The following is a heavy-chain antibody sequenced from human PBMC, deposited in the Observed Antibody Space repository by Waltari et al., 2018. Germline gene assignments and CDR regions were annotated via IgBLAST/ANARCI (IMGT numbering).Heavy chain of an antibody. Sequence: EVQLVESGGGLVQPGGSLRLRCSVRGFPLSPYWLHWVRQVPGKGLVWVARSKGDGSDTIYADSVRGRFTISRDNAKNTLYLQMNSLRPEDTAVYYCASLKLVVAFDAFDVWGQGTMVTVSS. J-gene: IGHJ3*01. D-gene: IGHD3-22*01. CDR2: SKGDGSDT. CDR3: ASLKLVVAFDAFDV. V-gene: IGHV3-74*01. CDR1: GFPLSPYW.